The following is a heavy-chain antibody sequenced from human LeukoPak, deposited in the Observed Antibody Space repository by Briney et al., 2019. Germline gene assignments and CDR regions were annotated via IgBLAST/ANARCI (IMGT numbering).Heavy chain of an antibody. CDR2: MNPNSGNT. CDR3: ARGAGSSSYYYNMNV. J-gene: IGHJ6*03. D-gene: IGHD6-6*01. V-gene: IGHV1-8*01. Sequence: ASENLSCNSSGYTFTCYDINWVRHATAQGIEWMGWMNPNSGNTGYAQKFQDRLTMTRNTSSSTAYMELSSLRSEHTAVYYCARGAGSSSYYYNMNVWGKGTTVTVFS. CDR1: GYTFTCYD.